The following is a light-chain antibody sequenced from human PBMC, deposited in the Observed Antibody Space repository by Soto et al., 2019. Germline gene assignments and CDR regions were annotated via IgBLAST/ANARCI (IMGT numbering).Light chain of an antibody. J-gene: IGLJ2*01. Sequence: QSALTQPASVSGSPGQSITISCTGTSSDVGKYNYVSWYQQHPAKAPKLMIFEVSNRPSGVSNRFSGSKSGNTASLTISFLQDEDEAEYYCSSYTGSSINTVVFGGGTKLTVL. CDR3: SSYTGSSINTVV. CDR2: EVS. CDR1: SSDVGKYNY. V-gene: IGLV2-14*01.